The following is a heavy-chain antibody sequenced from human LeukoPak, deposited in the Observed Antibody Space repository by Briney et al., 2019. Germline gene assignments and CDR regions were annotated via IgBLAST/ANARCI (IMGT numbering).Heavy chain of an antibody. CDR1: GGSISSSSYY. CDR2: IYYSGST. J-gene: IGHJ4*02. Sequence: SETLSLTCTVSGGSISSSSYYWGWIRQPPGKGLEWIGSIYYSGSTYYNPSLKSRVTISVDTSKNQFSLKLSSVTAADTAVYYCARRKWELLSPPAYSFDYWGQGTLVTVSS. V-gene: IGHV4-39*07. D-gene: IGHD1-26*01. CDR3: ARRKWELLSPPAYSFDY.